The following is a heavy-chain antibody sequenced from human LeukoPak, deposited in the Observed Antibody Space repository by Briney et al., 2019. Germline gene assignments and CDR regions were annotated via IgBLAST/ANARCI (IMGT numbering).Heavy chain of an antibody. CDR3: ATKVAGRNYFDY. CDR2: ISGSGYTK. D-gene: IGHD6-19*01. V-gene: IGHV3-23*01. Sequence: PGGSLRLSCAASGFTFSNYGMSSVRQAPGKGLEWLSVISGSGYTKYYADSVKGRFTISRDNYKNTVYLQMNSRRAEDTAVYYCATKVAGRNYFDYWGQGTLVTVSS. CDR1: GFTFSNYG. J-gene: IGHJ4*02.